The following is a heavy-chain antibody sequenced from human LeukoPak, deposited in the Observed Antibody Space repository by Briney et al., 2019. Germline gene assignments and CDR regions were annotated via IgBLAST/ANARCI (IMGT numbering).Heavy chain of an antibody. CDR3: ARGFQLESTDY. D-gene: IGHD1-1*01. Sequence: PGGSLRLSCAASGFTFSSYSMNWVRQAPGKGLEWVSYISSSSSTIYYADSVKGRFTISRDNPKNSLYLQMNSLRAEDTAVYYCARGFQLESTDYWGQGTLVTVSS. J-gene: IGHJ4*02. CDR1: GFTFSSYS. CDR2: ISSSSSTI. V-gene: IGHV3-48*01.